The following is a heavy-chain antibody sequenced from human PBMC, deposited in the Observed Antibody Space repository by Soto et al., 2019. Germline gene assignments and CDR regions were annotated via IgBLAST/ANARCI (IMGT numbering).Heavy chain of an antibody. Sequence: PSETLSLTCAVYGGSFSGYYWSWIRQPPGKGLEWIGEINHSGSTNYNPSLKSRVTISVDTSKNQFSLKLSSVTAADTAVYYCARGRHYGSGSYLRWGQATLVTVSS. CDR1: GGSFSGYY. D-gene: IGHD3-10*01. CDR2: INHSGST. V-gene: IGHV4-34*01. CDR3: ARGRHYGSGSYLR. J-gene: IGHJ4*02.